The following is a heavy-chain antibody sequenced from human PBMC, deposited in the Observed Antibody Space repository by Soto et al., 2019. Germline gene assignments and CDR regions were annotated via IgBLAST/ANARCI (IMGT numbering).Heavy chain of an antibody. CDR2: ISGSGVNA. Sequence: EVQLVESGGSVIRPGGSLRLSCAASGFAFQNHGMAWVRQVPGKGLEWVAGISGSGVNAGYADSVKGRFTISRDNGDNSLYEKITIRGFENTALYHGPRKPHWQYCPFDPGGRGPLVTVPS. CDR3: PRKPHWQYCPFDP. D-gene: IGHD2-15*01. CDR1: GFAFQNHG. V-gene: IGHV3-20*01. J-gene: IGHJ2*01.